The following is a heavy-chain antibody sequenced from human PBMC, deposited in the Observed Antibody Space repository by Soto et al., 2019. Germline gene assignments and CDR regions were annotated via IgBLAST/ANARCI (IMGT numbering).Heavy chain of an antibody. CDR1: GGSISSGGYY. V-gene: IGHV4-31*03. D-gene: IGHD5-12*01. Sequence: QVQLQESGPGLVKPSQTLSLTCTVSGGSISSGGYYWSWIRQHPGKGLEWIGYIYYSGSTYYNPSLQSRVTISVDTAKNPFSLKLSSVTAADTAVYYCAREEGGGYDHRWFDPWGQGTLVTVSS. CDR2: IYYSGST. J-gene: IGHJ5*02. CDR3: AREEGGGYDHRWFDP.